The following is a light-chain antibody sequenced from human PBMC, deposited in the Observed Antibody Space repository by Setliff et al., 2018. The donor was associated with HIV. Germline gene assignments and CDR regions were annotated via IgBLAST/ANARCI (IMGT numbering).Light chain of an antibody. CDR1: GSDIGGYNY. Sequence: QSVLTQPTSVSGSPGQSIAISCNGTGSDIGGYNYVSWYQQQPGKAPKLIIYVVNSRPSGISTRFSGSKSGNTASLTISGLQAEDEAVYFCSSYSTRSWVFGGGTKVTVL. V-gene: IGLV2-14*03. CDR3: SSYSTRSWV. CDR2: VVN. J-gene: IGLJ3*02.